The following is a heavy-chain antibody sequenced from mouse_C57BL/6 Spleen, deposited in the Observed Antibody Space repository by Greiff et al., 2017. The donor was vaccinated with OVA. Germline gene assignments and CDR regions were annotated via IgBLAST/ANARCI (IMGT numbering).Heavy chain of an antibody. CDR3: TTNGYGAY. J-gene: IGHJ3*01. V-gene: IGHV14-4*01. CDR1: GFNIKDDY. CDR2: IDPENGDT. Sequence: VQLKESGAELVRPGASVKLSCTASGFNIKDDYMHWVKQRPEQGLEWIGWIDPENGDTEYASKFQGKATITADTSSNTAYLQLSSLTSEDTAVYYCTTNGYGAYWGQGTLVTVSA. D-gene: IGHD2-2*01.